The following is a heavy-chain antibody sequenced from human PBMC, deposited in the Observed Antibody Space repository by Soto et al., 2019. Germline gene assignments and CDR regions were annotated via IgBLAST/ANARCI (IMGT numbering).Heavy chain of an antibody. CDR1: GGSISTYY. J-gene: IGHJ4*02. Sequence: QLQLQESGPGLVKPSETLSLTCTVSGGSISTYYWSWIRQPPGMGLEWIGYIYYSGNTNYNPSLKSRVTMSVDTSKNQFSLKLTSATAADTAVYYCARRAGGSSGSDYWGQGTLVTVSS. CDR2: IYYSGNT. CDR3: ARRAGGSSGSDY. D-gene: IGHD6-19*01. V-gene: IGHV4-59*01.